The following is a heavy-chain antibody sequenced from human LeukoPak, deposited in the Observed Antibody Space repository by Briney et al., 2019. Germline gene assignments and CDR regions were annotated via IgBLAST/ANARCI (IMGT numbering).Heavy chain of an antibody. V-gene: IGHV3-30*04. J-gene: IGHJ4*02. Sequence: GGSLRLSCAASGFTFSSYAMHWVRQAPGKGLEWVAVISYDGSNKYYADSVKGRFTISRDNSKNTLYLQMNSLRAEDTAVYYCAKGGRRYYYDSSGYSHFDYWGQGTLVTVSS. CDR3: AKGGRRYYYDSSGYSHFDY. D-gene: IGHD3-22*01. CDR2: ISYDGSNK. CDR1: GFTFSSYA.